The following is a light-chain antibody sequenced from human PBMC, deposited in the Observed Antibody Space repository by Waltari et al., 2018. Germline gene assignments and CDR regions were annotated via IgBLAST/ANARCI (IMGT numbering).Light chain of an antibody. J-gene: IGKJ1*01. CDR3: QQRSNWPGT. Sequence: DIVLTQSPATLYLSPGERATLSCRASQSVRNYLAWYQQRPGQAPRLLIYAASNRATGIPARFSGSGSETDFTLTISGLEPEDFAVYDCQQRSNWPGTFGQGTKVEIK. V-gene: IGKV3-11*01. CDR2: AAS. CDR1: QSVRNY.